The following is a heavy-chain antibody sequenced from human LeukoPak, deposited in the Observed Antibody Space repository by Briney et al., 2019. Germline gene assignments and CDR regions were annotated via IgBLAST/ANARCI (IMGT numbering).Heavy chain of an antibody. Sequence: SETLSLTCTVSGGSISSYYWSWIRQPPGKGLEWIGYIYYSGSTSYSPSLKSRVTISADTCKNQFSLRLTSVTAADTAVYYCARLYDSSGYYYPFDYWGQGTLVTVSS. CDR1: GGSISSYY. J-gene: IGHJ4*02. V-gene: IGHV4-59*08. CDR2: IYYSGST. D-gene: IGHD3-22*01. CDR3: ARLYDSSGYYYPFDY.